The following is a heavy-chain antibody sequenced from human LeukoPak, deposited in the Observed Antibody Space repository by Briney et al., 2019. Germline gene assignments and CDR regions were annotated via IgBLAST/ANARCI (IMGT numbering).Heavy chain of an antibody. J-gene: IGHJ2*01. D-gene: IGHD5-18*01. V-gene: IGHV1-2*02. CDR1: GYTFSGYY. CDR2: INSNSGGT. Sequence: ASVTVSCKASGYTFSGYYMHWVRQAPGQGVEWMGWINSNSGGTNYAQKFQGRVTMTTDTSISTAYMELSSLRSDDTAVYYCARDPPAMIGWYFDLWGRGTLVTVSS. CDR3: ARDPPAMIGWYFDL.